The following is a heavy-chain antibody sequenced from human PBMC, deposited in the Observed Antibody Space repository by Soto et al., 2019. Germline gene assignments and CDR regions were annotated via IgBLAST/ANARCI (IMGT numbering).Heavy chain of an antibody. D-gene: IGHD3-10*01. CDR2: ISGSGSNT. V-gene: IGHV3-23*01. CDR3: AHPYYSGSSYYGIDV. Sequence: EVQLLESGGGLVQPGGSLRLSCAASGFTFSSYVINWVRQAPGKGLEWVSGISGSGSNTYYADSVKGRFTISRDNSNDPLYLQMNSLRAEDTAVYYCAHPYYSGSSYYGIDVWGRGTTVTVSS. J-gene: IGHJ6*02. CDR1: GFTFSSYV.